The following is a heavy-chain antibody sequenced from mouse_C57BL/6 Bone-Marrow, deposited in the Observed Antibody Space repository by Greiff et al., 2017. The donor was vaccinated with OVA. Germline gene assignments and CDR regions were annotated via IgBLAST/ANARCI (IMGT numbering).Heavy chain of an antibody. CDR3: ARGDGGYFDY. CDR2: IYPGNGNT. D-gene: IGHD1-2*01. J-gene: IGHJ2*01. V-gene: IGHV1-84*01. CDR1: GYTFTDYY. Sequence: VQLQQSGPELVKPGASVKISCKASGYTFTDYYINWVKQRPGQGLEWIGWIYPGNGNTKYNKKFKGKATFTVDTYSNTAYMQLSSLTSEDSAVYFCARGDGGYFDYWGQGTTLTVSS.